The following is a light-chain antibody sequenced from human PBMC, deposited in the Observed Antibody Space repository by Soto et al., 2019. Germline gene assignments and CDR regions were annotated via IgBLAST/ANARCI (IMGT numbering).Light chain of an antibody. V-gene: IGKV3-20*01. CDR3: QQYGSAFT. CDR1: QTITTS. Sequence: LTQSPGTLSLSPGETATLYCRASQTITTSLAWYQQKPGQAPRLLIYAASSRATGIPDRFSGSGSGTDFTLTIGGLEPDDFAVYYCQQYGSAFTFGPGTKVDNK. J-gene: IGKJ3*01. CDR2: AAS.